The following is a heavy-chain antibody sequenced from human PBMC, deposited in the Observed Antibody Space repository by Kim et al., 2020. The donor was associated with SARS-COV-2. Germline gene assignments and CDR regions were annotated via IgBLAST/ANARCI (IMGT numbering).Heavy chain of an antibody. V-gene: IGHV3-64D*06. D-gene: IGHD1-7*01. CDR3: VKDRTRSSLDYGMDV. Sequence: GGSLRLSCSASGFTFSDYALHWVRQAPGKGLEYVAGIIYNGDTTYYGDSVKGRFTISRDNSRNTLYLQMNSLRGEDTAVYHCVKDRTRSSLDYGMDVWGQGPMVTVSS. CDR1: GFTFSDYA. J-gene: IGHJ6*02. CDR2: IIYNGDTT.